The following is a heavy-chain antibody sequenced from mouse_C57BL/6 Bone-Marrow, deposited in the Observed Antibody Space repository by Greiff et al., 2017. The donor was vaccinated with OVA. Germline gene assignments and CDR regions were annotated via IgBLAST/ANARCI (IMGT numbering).Heavy chain of an antibody. CDR2: INPNNGGT. V-gene: IGHV1-26*01. CDR3: ARLRYGNYFDY. D-gene: IGHD2-10*02. J-gene: IGHJ2*01. CDR1: GYTFTDYY. Sequence: EVQLQQSGPELVKPGASVKISCKASGYTFTDYYMNWVKQSHGKSLEWIGDINPNNGGTRYNQKFKGKATLTVDKSSSTAYMELRSLTSEDSAVYYCARLRYGNYFDYWGQGTTLTVSS.